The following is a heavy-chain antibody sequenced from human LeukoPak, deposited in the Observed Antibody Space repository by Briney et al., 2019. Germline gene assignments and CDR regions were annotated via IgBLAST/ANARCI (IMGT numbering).Heavy chain of an antibody. V-gene: IGHV3-33*01. CDR1: GFTFSSYG. CDR2: IGYDGNNK. D-gene: IGHD3-10*01. CDR3: ATRNFDDSGIYALGY. Sequence: PGRSLRLSYAASGFTFSSYGMHWVRQAPGKGLEWVAFIGYDGNNKYYADSVKGRFTISRDSSKNTLYLQMNSLRAEDDTAVYYCATRNFDDSGIYALGYWGQGTLVTVSS. J-gene: IGHJ4*02.